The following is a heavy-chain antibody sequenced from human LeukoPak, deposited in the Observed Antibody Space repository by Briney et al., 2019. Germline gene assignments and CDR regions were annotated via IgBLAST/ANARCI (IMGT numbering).Heavy chain of an antibody. D-gene: IGHD3-3*01. V-gene: IGHV4-38-2*01. J-gene: IGHJ4*02. CDR1: GYSISSGYY. CDR3: ARLGGAYYDFWSGPPDY. Sequence: SETLSLTCAVSGYSISSGYYWGWIRQPPGKGLEWIGSIYHSGGTYYNPSLKSRVTISVDTSKNQFSLKLSSVTAADTAVYYCARLGGAYYDFWSGPPDYWGQGTLVTVSS. CDR2: IYHSGGT.